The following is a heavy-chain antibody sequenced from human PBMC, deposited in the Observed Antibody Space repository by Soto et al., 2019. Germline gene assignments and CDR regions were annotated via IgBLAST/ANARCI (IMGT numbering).Heavy chain of an antibody. Sequence: SETLSLTCSVSGYSIRSSKWGSWVRQSPGRGLEWIGDIYHSGATNYNPSLKSRLTMSVDKSKNEFSMKLVSVTAADTAIYFCARDKSTMEGYNKFDSWGPGTLVTVFS. CDR1: GYSIRSSKW. CDR3: ARDKSTMEGYNKFDS. J-gene: IGHJ5*01. D-gene: IGHD4-4*01. CDR2: IYHSGAT. V-gene: IGHV4-4*02.